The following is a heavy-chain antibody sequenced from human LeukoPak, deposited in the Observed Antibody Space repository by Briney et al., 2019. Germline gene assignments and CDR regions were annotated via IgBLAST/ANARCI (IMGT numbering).Heavy chain of an antibody. CDR2: ISGSGGST. J-gene: IGHJ4*02. D-gene: IGHD3-10*01. CDR1: GFTFSSYA. V-gene: IGHV3-23*01. Sequence: GGPLRLSCAASGFTFSSYAMSWVRQAPGKGLEWVSAISGSGGSTYYADSVKGRFTISRDNSKNTLYLQMNSLRAEDTAVYYCAKRSSLWFGELLYFGAFDYWGQGTLVTVSS. CDR3: AKRSSLWFGELLYFGAFDY.